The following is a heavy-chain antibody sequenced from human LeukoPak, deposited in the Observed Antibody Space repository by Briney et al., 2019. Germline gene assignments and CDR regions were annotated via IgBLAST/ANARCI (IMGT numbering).Heavy chain of an antibody. CDR2: INPNNGDT. V-gene: IGHV1-2*02. Sequence: ASVKVSCKAAGYTFTGYFMDWVRQAPGQGLEWMGEINPNNGDTKFAQKFEGRVTMTRDTSITTAYMELSSLESDDTAVYYCARLRWERGALDYWGQGTPVTVSS. CDR3: ARLRWERGALDY. D-gene: IGHD1-26*01. CDR1: GYTFTGYF. J-gene: IGHJ4*02.